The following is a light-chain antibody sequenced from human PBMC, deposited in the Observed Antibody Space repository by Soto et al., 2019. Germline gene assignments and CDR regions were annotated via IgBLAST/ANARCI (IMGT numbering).Light chain of an antibody. J-gene: IGLJ1*01. CDR3: CSYTSSSPYV. CDR2: QVS. CDR1: SSDLGGYNF. V-gene: IGLV2-14*01. Sequence: LTQPASVSGSPGQSITISCTGTSSDLGGYNFVSWYQHHPGKAPKLMIFQVSNRPSGVSNRFSGSKSGNTASLTISGLQTEEEADYYCCSYTSSSPYVFGTGTKVTVL.